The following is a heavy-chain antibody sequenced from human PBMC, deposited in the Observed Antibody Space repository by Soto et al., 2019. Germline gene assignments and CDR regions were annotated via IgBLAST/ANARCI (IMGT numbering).Heavy chain of an antibody. CDR1: GGSIHDYY. CDR3: ARVNRGAFDH. J-gene: IGHJ4*02. Sequence: SETLSLTCTVSGGSIHDYYWVWIRQPPGKGLEWIGSIFYTGSTDYNPSPKSRVTLSLATSKNQFSLNLSSVTAADTAVYYCARVNRGAFDHWGQGALVTVSS. V-gene: IGHV4-59*01. CDR2: IFYTGST.